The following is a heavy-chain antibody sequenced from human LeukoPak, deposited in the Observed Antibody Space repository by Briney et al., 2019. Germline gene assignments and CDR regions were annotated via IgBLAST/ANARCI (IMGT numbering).Heavy chain of an antibody. CDR1: GGSISSSSYY. D-gene: IGHD3-22*01. V-gene: IGHV4-39*01. J-gene: IGHJ4*02. CDR3: ARLTMIVAYYFDY. CDR2: IYYSGST. Sequence: QTSETLSLTCTVSGGSISSSSYYWGWIRQPPGKGLEWIGSIYYSGSTYYNPSLKRRVTMAVDTSKNQFSLKLSSVTAAATAVYYCARLTMIVAYYFDYWGQGTLVTVSS.